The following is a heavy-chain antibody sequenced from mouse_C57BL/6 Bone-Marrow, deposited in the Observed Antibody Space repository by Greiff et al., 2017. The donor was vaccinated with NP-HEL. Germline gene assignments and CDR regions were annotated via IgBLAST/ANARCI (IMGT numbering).Heavy chain of an antibody. CDR3: ARSYNRY. D-gene: IGHD1-3*01. J-gene: IGHJ2*01. CDR2: LDPSNGYT. Sequence: VQLQQPGAELVRPGPSVKLSCKASGSTFPTYWMPWVKQRPGQGLEWIGWLDPSNGYTNYNQKFKGKATLTGDTPASTAYMQLSSLTSEDSAVYYCARSYNRYWGQGTTLTVSS. CDR1: GSTFPTYW. V-gene: IGHV1-59*01.